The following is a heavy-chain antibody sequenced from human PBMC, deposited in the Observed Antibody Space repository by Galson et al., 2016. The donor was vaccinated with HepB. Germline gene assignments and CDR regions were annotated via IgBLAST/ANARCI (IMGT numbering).Heavy chain of an antibody. V-gene: IGHV3-30-3*01. Sequence: SLRLSCAASGFTFSSYAMHWVRQAPGKGLEWVAVISYDGSNKYYADSVKGRFTISRDNSKKSLYLQMSSLTIEDTAIYYRAKDRAGSGWNYFDSWGQGTLVTVSS. CDR2: ISYDGSNK. CDR3: AKDRAGSGWNYFDS. CDR1: GFTFSSYA. J-gene: IGHJ4*02. D-gene: IGHD3-3*01.